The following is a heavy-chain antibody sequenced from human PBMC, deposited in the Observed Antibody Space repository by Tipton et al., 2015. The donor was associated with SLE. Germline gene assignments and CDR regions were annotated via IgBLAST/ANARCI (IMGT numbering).Heavy chain of an antibody. D-gene: IGHD3-10*01. CDR2: TNPSGNT. J-gene: IGHJ4*01. Sequence: GLVKPSETLSLTCAVYGGSFSGYSWSWIRQPPGKGLEWIGQTNPSGNTNYNPSFKSRVTISVDTSNNQLSLKLTSVTAADTAVYYCARGAKERITLVRVRPDYFDYWGQGSLVTVSS. CDR1: GGSFSGYS. V-gene: IGHV4-34*01. CDR3: ARGAKERITLVRVRPDYFDY.